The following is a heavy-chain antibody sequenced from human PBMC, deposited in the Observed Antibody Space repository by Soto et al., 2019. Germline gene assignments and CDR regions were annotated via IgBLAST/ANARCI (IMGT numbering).Heavy chain of an antibody. J-gene: IGHJ4*02. V-gene: IGHV3-23*01. CDR1: GFTFDTYA. CDR2: VSGSGLYT. D-gene: IGHD6-13*01. CDR3: AKDLIAATGTPSYYFDS. Sequence: EVQLLESGVGLVQPGGSLRLSCVASGFTFDTYAISWVRQAPGKGLEWVSTVSGSGLYTYYTDSVKGRFTISRDNPRNTLYLQMNSLRLEDTAVYFCAKDLIAATGTPSYYFDSWGQGTLVTVSS.